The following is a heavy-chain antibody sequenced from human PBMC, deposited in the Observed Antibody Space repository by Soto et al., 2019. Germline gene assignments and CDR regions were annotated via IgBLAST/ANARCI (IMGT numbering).Heavy chain of an antibody. D-gene: IGHD6-13*01. CDR3: ARVGAVGIYYFDY. V-gene: IGHV3-11*01. Sequence: QVQLVESGGGLVKPGGSLRLSCAASGFTFSDYYMAWIRQAPGRGLEWISYISGSTTGIYYADSVKGRFTISRDNAKTSLYLQISSLRAEDTAVYYCARVGAVGIYYFDYWGQGPLITVSS. CDR1: GFTFSDYY. CDR2: ISGSTTGI. J-gene: IGHJ4*02.